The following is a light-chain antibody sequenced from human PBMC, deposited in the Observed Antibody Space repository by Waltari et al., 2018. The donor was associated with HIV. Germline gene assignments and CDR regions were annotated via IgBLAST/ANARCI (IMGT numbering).Light chain of an antibody. CDR3: QQRSNWPPGGAYT. J-gene: IGKJ2*01. CDR2: DGS. Sequence: EIVLTQSPATLSLSPGDRATLSCRASQSVRSYLAWYQQKPGQAPRLLIYDGSDRATGTPARFSGSGSGTDFTLTISSLEPEDFAVYYCQQRSNWPPGGAYTFGQGTKLEIK. CDR1: QSVRSY. V-gene: IGKV3-11*01.